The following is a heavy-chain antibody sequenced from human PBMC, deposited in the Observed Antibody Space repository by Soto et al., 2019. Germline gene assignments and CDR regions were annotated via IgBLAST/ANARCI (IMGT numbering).Heavy chain of an antibody. J-gene: IGHJ3*02. CDR2: IIPIFGTA. CDR3: ARDYLYYYDSSGKMDAFDI. Sequence: SVKVSCKASGGTFSSYAISWVRQAPGQGLERMGGIIPIFGTANYAQKFQGRVTVTADKSTSTAYMELSSLRSEDTAVYYCARDYLYYYDSSGKMDAFDIWGQGTMVTVSS. V-gene: IGHV1-69*06. D-gene: IGHD3-22*01. CDR1: GGTFSSYA.